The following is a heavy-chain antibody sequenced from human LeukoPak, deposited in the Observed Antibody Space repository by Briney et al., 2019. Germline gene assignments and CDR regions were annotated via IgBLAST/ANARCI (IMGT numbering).Heavy chain of an antibody. D-gene: IGHD3-3*01. CDR1: GYTFTSYG. Sequence: ASVKVSCKASGYTFTSYGISWVRQAPGQGLEWMGWISAYNGNTNSAQKLQGRVTMTTDTSTSTAYMELRSLRSDDTAVYYCARARSQFASITIFGVVIPNYYGMDVWGQGTTVTVSS. J-gene: IGHJ6*02. CDR2: ISAYNGNT. CDR3: ARARSQFASITIFGVVIPNYYGMDV. V-gene: IGHV1-18*01.